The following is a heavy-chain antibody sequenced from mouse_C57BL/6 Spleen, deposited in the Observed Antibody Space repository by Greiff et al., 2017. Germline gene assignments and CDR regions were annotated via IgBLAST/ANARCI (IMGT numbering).Heavy chain of an antibody. V-gene: IGHV12-3*01. CDR2: ITHSGET. D-gene: IGHD4-1*01. CDR3: AGDKTGHWYFDV. CDR1: GFPITSGYY. Sequence: VQLQQSGPGLVKPSQSLFLTCSITGFPITSGYYWIWIRQSPGKPLEWMGYITHSGETFYNPSLQRPISITRETSKNQFFLQLNSVTTEDTAMYYCAGDKTGHWYFDVWGTGTTVTVSS. J-gene: IGHJ1*03.